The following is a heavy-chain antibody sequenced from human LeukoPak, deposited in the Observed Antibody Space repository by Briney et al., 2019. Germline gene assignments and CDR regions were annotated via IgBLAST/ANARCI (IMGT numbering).Heavy chain of an antibody. CDR3: ASLDTAMVNGDY. D-gene: IGHD5-18*01. J-gene: IGHJ4*02. V-gene: IGHV3-7*01. CDR2: IKQDGSEK. Sequence: GGSLRLPCAASRMTFSSYWMSWVRQAPGKGLEWVASIKQDGSEKNYVDSVKSRFTISRDNAKNSLYLQMNSLRAEDTAMYYCASLDTAMVNGDYWGQGTLVTVSS. CDR1: RMTFSSYW.